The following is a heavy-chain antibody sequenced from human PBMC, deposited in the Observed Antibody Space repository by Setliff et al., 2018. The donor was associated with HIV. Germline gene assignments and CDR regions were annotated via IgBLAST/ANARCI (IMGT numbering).Heavy chain of an antibody. CDR1: GYTFTDYF. Sequence: ASVKVSCKASGYTFTDYFLHRVRQAPGQGLEWMGWIDPNNGDTTIPRRFQGRVTMTRDTSINTAYMQLSGLRPDDTALYYCARDYATIWDYWGPGTLVTVSS. CDR3: ARDYATIWDY. J-gene: IGHJ4*02. CDR2: IDPNNGDT. V-gene: IGHV1-2*02. D-gene: IGHD1-26*01.